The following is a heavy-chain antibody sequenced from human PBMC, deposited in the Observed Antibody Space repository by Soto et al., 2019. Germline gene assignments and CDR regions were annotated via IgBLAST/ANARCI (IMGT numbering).Heavy chain of an antibody. J-gene: IGHJ2*01. CDR3: ARYDCNGGSCDGGHYLDL. Sequence: QVQLVQSGPEVKKAVASVKVSCTAPTDYIFLAYGFDWVRQAPGQGLEWMVWISQKFGRTKYARTLQDKFTLTTDVSTNSVSMELRDLRSDDTAVDYCARYDCNGGSCDGGHYLDLWGRGTPISVSS. D-gene: IGHD2-15*01. V-gene: IGHV1-18*01. CDR1: DYIFLAYG. CDR2: ISQKFGRT.